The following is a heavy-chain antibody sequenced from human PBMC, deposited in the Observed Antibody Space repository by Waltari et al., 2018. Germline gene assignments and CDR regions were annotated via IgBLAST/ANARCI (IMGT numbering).Heavy chain of an antibody. J-gene: IGHJ4*02. CDR2: ISWNSCSI. CDR3: AKVVGKQWLAFPYDY. D-gene: IGHD6-19*01. V-gene: IGHV3-9*01. Sequence: EVQLVESGGGLVQPGRSRRLSCAASGFTFDDYAMHWVRQAPGKGLEWVSGISWNSCSIGYADSVKGRFTISRDNAKNSLYLQMNSLRAEDTALYYCAKVVGKQWLAFPYDYWGQGTLVTVSS. CDR1: GFTFDDYA.